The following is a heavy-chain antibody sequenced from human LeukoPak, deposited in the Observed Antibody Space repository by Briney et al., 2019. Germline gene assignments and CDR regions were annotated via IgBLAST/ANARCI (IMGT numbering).Heavy chain of an antibody. D-gene: IGHD5-12*01. J-gene: IGHJ4*02. CDR1: GGSISSSSYY. CDR2: IYYSGST. CDR3: ARRHLEGYNAYGLFDY. V-gene: IGHV4-39*07. Sequence: SETLSLTCTVSGGSISSSSYYWGWIRQPPGKGLEWIGSIYYSGSTDYNPSLKSRVTISVDTSKNQFSLKLSSVTAADAGVYHCARRHLEGYNAYGLFDYWGQGTLVTVSS.